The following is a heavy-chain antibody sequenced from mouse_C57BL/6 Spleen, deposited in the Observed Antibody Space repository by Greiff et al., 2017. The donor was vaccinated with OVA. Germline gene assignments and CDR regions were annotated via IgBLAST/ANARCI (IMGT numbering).Heavy chain of an antibody. J-gene: IGHJ1*03. D-gene: IGHD2-3*01. Sequence: DVQLVESEGGLVQPGSSMKLSCTASGFTFSDYYMAWVRQVPEKGLEWVANINYDGSSTYYLDSLKSRFIISRDNAKNILYLQMSSLKSEDTATYYCARDYDYGYFDVWGTGTTVTVSS. CDR1: GFTFSDYY. CDR3: ARDYDYGYFDV. CDR2: INYDGSST. V-gene: IGHV5-16*01.